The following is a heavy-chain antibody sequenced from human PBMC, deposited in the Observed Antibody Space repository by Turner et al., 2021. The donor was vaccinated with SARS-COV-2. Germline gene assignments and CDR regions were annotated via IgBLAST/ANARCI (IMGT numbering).Heavy chain of an antibody. V-gene: IGHV3-7*01. J-gene: IGHJ3*02. D-gene: IGHD3-16*01. CDR1: GFTFSSYW. CDR3: ARVSGAAVWGNYAFDI. CDR2: IKQDGSEK. Sequence: EVLLVESGGGLVQPGGSLRLYCAASGFTFSSYWMSWVRQAPGKGPEWVANIKQDGSEKYYVDSVKGRFTISRDNAKNSLYLQMSSLRAEDTAVYYCARVSGAAVWGNYAFDIWGQGTMVTVSS.